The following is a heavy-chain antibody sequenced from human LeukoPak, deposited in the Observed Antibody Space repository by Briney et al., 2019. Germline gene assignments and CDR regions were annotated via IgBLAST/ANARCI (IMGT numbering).Heavy chain of an antibody. V-gene: IGHV3-30-3*02. CDR3: AKSVAYFDWVPLY. Sequence: PGGSLRLSCAASGFTFSSYAMHWVRQAPGKGLEWVAVISYDGSNKYYADSVKGRFTISRDNSKNTLYLQMNSLRAEDTAVYYCAKSVAYFDWVPLYWGQGTLVTVSS. D-gene: IGHD3-9*01. CDR1: GFTFSSYA. J-gene: IGHJ4*02. CDR2: ISYDGSNK.